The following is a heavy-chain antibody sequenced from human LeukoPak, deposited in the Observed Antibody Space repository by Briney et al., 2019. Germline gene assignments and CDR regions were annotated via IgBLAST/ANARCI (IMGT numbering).Heavy chain of an antibody. CDR3: ARGEIVEMATIDY. Sequence: SVKVSCKASVGTFSSYAISWVRQAPGPGLEWRGRIVPIFAIANYAPNFQGRVTITADNSTSTAYMELSSLRSEDTAVYYCARGEIVEMATIDYWGQGPLVTVSS. J-gene: IGHJ4*02. CDR1: VGTFSSYA. D-gene: IGHD5-24*01. CDR2: IVPIFAIA. V-gene: IGHV1-69*04.